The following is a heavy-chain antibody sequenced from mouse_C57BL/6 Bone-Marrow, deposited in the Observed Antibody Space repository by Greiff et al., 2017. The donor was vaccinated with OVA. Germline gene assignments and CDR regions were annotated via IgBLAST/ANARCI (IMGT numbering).Heavy chain of an antibody. V-gene: IGHV1-5*01. Sequence: VQLQQSGTVLARPGASVKMSCKTSGYTFTSYWMHWVKQRPGQGLEWIGAIYPGNSDTSYNQKFKGKAKLTAVTSASTAYMELSSLTNEDSAVYYGTREYYGSSPAWFAYWGQGTLVTVSA. CDR1: GYTFTSYW. J-gene: IGHJ3*01. CDR2: IYPGNSDT. CDR3: TREYYGSSPAWFAY. D-gene: IGHD1-1*01.